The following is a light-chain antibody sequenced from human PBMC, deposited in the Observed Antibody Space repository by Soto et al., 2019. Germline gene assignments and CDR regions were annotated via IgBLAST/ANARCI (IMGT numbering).Light chain of an antibody. V-gene: IGLV2-14*01. CDR3: SSYRTDNTLV. Sequence: QSVLTQPPSASGSPGQSVTISCTGTSSDVGGYNYVSWYQQHPGKAPKLMIYEVSHRPSGVSNRFSGSKSANTASLTISGLQAEDEADYYCSSYRTDNTLVFGGGTKVTVL. CDR1: SSDVGGYNY. J-gene: IGLJ2*01. CDR2: EVS.